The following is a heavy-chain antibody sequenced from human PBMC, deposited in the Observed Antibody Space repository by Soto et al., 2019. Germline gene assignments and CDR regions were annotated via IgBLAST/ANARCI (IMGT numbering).Heavy chain of an antibody. CDR2: IIPILGIA. D-gene: IGHD4-17*01. V-gene: IGHV1-69*08. J-gene: IGHJ3*02. CDR3: ARDRGMTTVTPDAFAI. CDR1: GGTFSSYT. Sequence: QVQLVQSGAEVKKPGSSVKVSCKASGGTFSSYTISWVRQAPGQGLEWMGRIIPILGIANYAQKFQGRVTSTADKPTSTAYMELSSLRSEDTAVYYCARDRGMTTVTPDAFAIWGRGAMVAVSS.